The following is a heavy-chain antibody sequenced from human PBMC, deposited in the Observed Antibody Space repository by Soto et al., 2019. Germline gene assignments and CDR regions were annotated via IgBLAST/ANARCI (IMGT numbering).Heavy chain of an antibody. J-gene: IGHJ5*02. CDR2: IYYSGST. Sequence: SETLSLTCTVSGGSISSGGYYLSGIRQHPGKGLEWIGYIYYSGSTYYNPSLKSRVTISVDTSKNQFSLKLSSVTAADTAVYYCVRDGFGGPGNSFHPWGQAPLLTVSS. D-gene: IGHD3-10*01. CDR3: VRDGFGGPGNSFHP. V-gene: IGHV4-31*03. CDR1: GGSISSGGYY.